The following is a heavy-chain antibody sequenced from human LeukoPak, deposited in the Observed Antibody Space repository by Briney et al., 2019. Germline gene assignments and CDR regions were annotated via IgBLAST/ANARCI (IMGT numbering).Heavy chain of an antibody. CDR1: GGTFSSYA. D-gene: IGHD2-21*01. V-gene: IGHV1-69*01. J-gene: IGHJ3*02. CDR3: ASYSLGGDAAFDI. CDR2: IIPIFGTA. Sequence: GGSVKVSCKESGGTFSSYAISWVREAPGQRREGMGGIIPIFGTANYAQQFQGRVTITADESTSTAYMELSSLRSEDTAVYYCASYSLGGDAAFDIWGQGTMVTVSS.